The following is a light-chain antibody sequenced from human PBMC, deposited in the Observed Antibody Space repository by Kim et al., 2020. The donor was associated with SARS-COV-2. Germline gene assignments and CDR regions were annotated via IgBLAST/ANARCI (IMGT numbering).Light chain of an antibody. CDR2: DAS. V-gene: IGKV3-11*01. CDR3: QQYINSPYS. Sequence: EIVLTQSPATLSLSPGERATLSCRASQSISSYLAWYQQKPGQAPRLLIYDASSRATGIPARFSGSGSGTDFTLTISSLEPEDFAVYYCQQYINSPYSFGQGTKLEI. J-gene: IGKJ2*03. CDR1: QSISSY.